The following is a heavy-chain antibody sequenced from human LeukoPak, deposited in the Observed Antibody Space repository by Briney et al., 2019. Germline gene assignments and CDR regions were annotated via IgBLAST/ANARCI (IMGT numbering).Heavy chain of an antibody. CDR1: VFTFSSYG. D-gene: IGHD2-15*01. CDR2: ISGSGCST. Sequence: PGGTLRLSCAASVFTFSSYGMSWVRQAPGKGLEWVSAISGSGCSTYYADSVKGRFTISRDNSKNTLDLQMNSLRAEDTAVYYCAKGSVVVVAAYNWFDPWGQGTLVTVSS. CDR3: AKGSVVVVAAYNWFDP. V-gene: IGHV3-23*01. J-gene: IGHJ5*02.